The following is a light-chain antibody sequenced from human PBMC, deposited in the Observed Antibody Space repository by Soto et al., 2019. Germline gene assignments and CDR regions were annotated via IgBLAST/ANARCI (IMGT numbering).Light chain of an antibody. CDR2: GAS. Sequence: IVLTQSPGTLSLSPGERATLSCRASQSVSSSYLAWYQQKPGQAPRLLIYGASSRATGLPDRFSGSGSGTDFTLTISRLEPEDFAVYYCQQYGSSPQTFGQGTKVEIK. CDR1: QSVSSSY. CDR3: QQYGSSPQT. V-gene: IGKV3-20*01. J-gene: IGKJ1*01.